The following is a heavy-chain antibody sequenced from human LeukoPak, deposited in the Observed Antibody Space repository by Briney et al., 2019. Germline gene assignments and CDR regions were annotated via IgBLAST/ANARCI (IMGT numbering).Heavy chain of an antibody. D-gene: IGHD3-22*01. CDR3: ARSYDDSY. Sequence: GGSLRLSCAASGFTFSSYSMNWVRQAPGKGLEWVSYISRSGSTINYADSVKGRFTISRDNAKNSLYLQMNSLRAEDTAVYYCARSYDDSYWGQGTLVTVSS. V-gene: IGHV3-48*04. J-gene: IGHJ4*02. CDR2: ISRSGSTI. CDR1: GFTFSSYS.